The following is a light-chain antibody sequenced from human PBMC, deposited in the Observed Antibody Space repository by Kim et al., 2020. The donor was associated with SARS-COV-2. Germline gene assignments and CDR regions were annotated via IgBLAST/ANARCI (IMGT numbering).Light chain of an antibody. V-gene: IGKV3-20*01. J-gene: IGKJ2*01. CDR1: QSVSSSY. CDR3: QQYGSSSYT. CDR2: GAY. Sequence: LSPGARASLSCRDSQSVSSSYLAWYQQKPGQAPRLLHYGAYSSATGIPDRFSGSGSGTDFTLTISTLEPEYFAVYYCQQYGSSSYTRGQGTDLEI.